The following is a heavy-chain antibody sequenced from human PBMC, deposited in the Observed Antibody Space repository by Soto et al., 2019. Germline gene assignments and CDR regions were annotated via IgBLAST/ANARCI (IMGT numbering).Heavy chain of an antibody. V-gene: IGHV4-39*01. CDR3: ARYEIVGAQTFDY. D-gene: IGHD1-26*01. J-gene: IGHJ4*02. CDR1: GGSISSSSYY. Sequence: SETLSLTCTVSGGSISSSSYYWGWIRQPPGKGLEWIGSIYYSGSTYYNPSLKSRVTISVDTSKNQFSLKLSSVTAADTAVYYCARYEIVGAQTFDYWGQGALVTVSS. CDR2: IYYSGST.